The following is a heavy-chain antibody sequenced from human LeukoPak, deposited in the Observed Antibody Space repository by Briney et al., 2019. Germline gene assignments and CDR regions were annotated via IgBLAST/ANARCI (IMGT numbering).Heavy chain of an antibody. CDR1: GYTFTSYY. D-gene: IGHD6-13*01. Sequence: ASVKVSCKASGYTFTSYYMHWVRQAPGQGLEWMGIINPSGGSTSYAQKFQGRVTMTRDTSTSTVYMELSRLRSDDTAVYYCARDRGIAAAGNSFDYWGQGTLVTVSS. V-gene: IGHV1-46*01. CDR2: INPSGGST. CDR3: ARDRGIAAAGNSFDY. J-gene: IGHJ4*02.